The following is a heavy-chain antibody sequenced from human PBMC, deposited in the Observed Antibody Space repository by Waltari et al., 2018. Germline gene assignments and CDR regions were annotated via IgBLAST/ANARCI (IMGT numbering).Heavy chain of an antibody. CDR3: AIFISRGATFDY. CDR2: INAGNGNT. J-gene: IGHJ4*02. D-gene: IGHD2-21*01. CDR1: GYTFTSYA. Sequence: QVQLVQSGAEVKKPGASVKVSCKASGYTFTSYAMHWVRQAPGQRLEWMGWINAGNGNTKYSQKCQGRVTITRDTSASTAYMELSSLRSEDTAVYYCAIFISRGATFDYWGQGTLVTVSS. V-gene: IGHV1-3*01.